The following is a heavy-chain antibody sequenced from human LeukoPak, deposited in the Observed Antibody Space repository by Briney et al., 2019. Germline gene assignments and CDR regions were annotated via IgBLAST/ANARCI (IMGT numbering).Heavy chain of an antibody. CDR3: ASSRGPCYSGQYYFDY. D-gene: IGHD2-15*01. CDR1: GFTFSSCA. CDR2: ISYDGNNK. Sequence: GGSLRLSCAASGFTFSSCAMHWVRQAPGKGLEWVAVISYDGNNKYYADSVKGRFTISRDNSKNTLYLQMNSLRAEDTAVYYCASSRGPCYSGQYYFDYWGQGTLVTVSS. V-gene: IGHV3-30*04. J-gene: IGHJ4*02.